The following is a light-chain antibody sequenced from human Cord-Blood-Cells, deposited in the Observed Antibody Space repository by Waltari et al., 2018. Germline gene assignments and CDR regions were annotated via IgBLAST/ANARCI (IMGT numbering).Light chain of an antibody. Sequence: QSALTQPASVSGSPGQSITISCTGTSSDVGGYNYVSWYQQHPGKAPTLMIYDVSNRPSGVSNRFSGSKSGNTASLTISGLQAEDEADYYCSSYTCSSTVVFGGGTKLTVL. CDR2: DVS. V-gene: IGLV2-14*01. CDR1: SSDVGGYNY. J-gene: IGLJ2*01. CDR3: SSYTCSSTVV.